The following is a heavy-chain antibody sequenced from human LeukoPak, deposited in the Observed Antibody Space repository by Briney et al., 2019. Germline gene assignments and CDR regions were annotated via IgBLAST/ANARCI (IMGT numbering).Heavy chain of an antibody. CDR2: IYHSGST. J-gene: IGHJ3*02. CDR3: ARSTGSDAFDI. Sequence: SETLSLTCTVSGGSISSGGYYWSWIRQPPGKGLEWIGYIYHSGSTYYNPSLKSRVTISVDRSKNQFSLKLSSVTAADTAVYYCARSTGSDAFDIWGQGTMVTVSS. CDR1: GGSISSGGYY. V-gene: IGHV4-30-2*01. D-gene: IGHD2-15*01.